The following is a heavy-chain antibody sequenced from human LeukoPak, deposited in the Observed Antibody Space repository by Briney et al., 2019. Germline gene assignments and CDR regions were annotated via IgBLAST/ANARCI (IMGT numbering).Heavy chain of an antibody. CDR1: GGSISSSSYY. J-gene: IGHJ4*02. CDR2: IYYSGST. D-gene: IGHD2-2*01. CDR3: ARGLRDIVIVPGSIH. V-gene: IGHV4-39*07. Sequence: PSETLSLTCTVSGGSISSSSYYWGWIRQPPGKGLEWIGSIYYSGSTYYNPSLKSRVTISVDTSRNQFSLKLSSVTAADTAVYYCARGLRDIVIVPGSIHWGQGALVTISS.